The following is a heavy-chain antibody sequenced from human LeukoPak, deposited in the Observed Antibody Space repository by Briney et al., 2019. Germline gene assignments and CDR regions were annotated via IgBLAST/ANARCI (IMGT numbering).Heavy chain of an antibody. V-gene: IGHV5-51*01. CDR2: IYPGDSDT. CDR3: ARHLNPSYYYYGMDV. Sequence: GESLKISCKGSGYSFTSYWIGWVRQMPGKGLEWMGIIYPGDSDTRYSPSFQGQVTISADKSISTAYLQWSSLKASDTAMYYCARHLNPSYYYYGMDVWGQGTTVTVSS. J-gene: IGHJ6*02. CDR1: GYSFTSYW. D-gene: IGHD1-14*01.